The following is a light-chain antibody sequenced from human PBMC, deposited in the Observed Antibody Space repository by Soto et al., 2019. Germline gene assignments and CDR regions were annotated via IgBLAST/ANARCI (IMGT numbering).Light chain of an antibody. CDR2: EVT. J-gene: IGLJ2*01. Sequence: QSVLTQPASVSGSPGQSITISCTGTSSDVGGYNYVSWYQHHPRKAPKLMIYEVTDRPSGVSSRFSGSKSGNTASLTISGLQAEDEADYYCTSYTSSSTVVFGGGTKLTVL. V-gene: IGLV2-14*01. CDR3: TSYTSSSTVV. CDR1: SSDVGGYNY.